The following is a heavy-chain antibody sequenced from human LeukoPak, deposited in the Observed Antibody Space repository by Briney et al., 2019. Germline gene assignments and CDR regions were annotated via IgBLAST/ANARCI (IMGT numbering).Heavy chain of an antibody. CDR3: VTDGGVSGYDLLDY. D-gene: IGHD5-12*01. CDR2: INQDGSEE. V-gene: IGHV3-7*01. Sequence: PGGSLRLSCAASGFTFSNYWMTWVRQAPGEGLEWVAHINQDGSEEHYMDSVKARFTISRDNAKNSLSLQMNSLRAEDTAVYYCVTDGGVSGYDLLDYWGQGTLVTVSS. J-gene: IGHJ4*02. CDR1: GFTFSNYW.